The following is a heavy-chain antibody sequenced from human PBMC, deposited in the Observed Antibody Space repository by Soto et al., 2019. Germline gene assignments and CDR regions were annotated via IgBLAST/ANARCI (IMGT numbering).Heavy chain of an antibody. Sequence: QVQLVESGGGVVQPGRSLRLSCAASGFTFSSYGMHWVRQAPGKGLEWVAVISYDGSNKYYADSVKGRFTISRDNSKNTLYLQMNSLRAEDTAVYYCARGRYYGSGADGAENWFDPWGQGTLVTVSS. CDR3: ARGRYYGSGADGAENWFDP. V-gene: IGHV3-30*03. D-gene: IGHD3-10*01. CDR1: GFTFSSYG. CDR2: ISYDGSNK. J-gene: IGHJ5*02.